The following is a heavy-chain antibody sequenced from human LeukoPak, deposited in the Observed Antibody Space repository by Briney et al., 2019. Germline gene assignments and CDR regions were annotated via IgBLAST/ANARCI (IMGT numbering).Heavy chain of an antibody. CDR1: GFTFSSYS. CDR2: ISSSSSNI. Sequence: PGGSLRLSCAASGFTFSSYSMNWVRQARGKELEWVSSISSSSSNIYYADSVKGRFTISRDNAKTSLYLQMNSLRAQDTAVYYCARVGRRDIVVVPAAIRGGIDYWGQGTLVTVSS. J-gene: IGHJ4*02. D-gene: IGHD2-2*02. V-gene: IGHV3-21*01. CDR3: ARVGRRDIVVVPAAIRGGIDY.